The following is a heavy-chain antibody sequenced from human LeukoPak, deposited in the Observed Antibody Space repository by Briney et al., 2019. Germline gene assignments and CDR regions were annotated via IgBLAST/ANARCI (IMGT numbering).Heavy chain of an antibody. CDR3: AKDVGGYYFTYWSGCFDH. J-gene: IGHJ4*02. D-gene: IGHD3-10*01. V-gene: IGHV3-23*01. Sequence: GGSLRLSCAGSGFTFSSYAMSWVRQAPGKGLEWVSGISSGGGSTYYADSVRGRFTISRDNSKNTLDLEMNSLRAEDTAVYYCAKDVGGYYFTYWSGCFDHWGQGTLVTVSS. CDR2: ISSGGGST. CDR1: GFTFSSYA.